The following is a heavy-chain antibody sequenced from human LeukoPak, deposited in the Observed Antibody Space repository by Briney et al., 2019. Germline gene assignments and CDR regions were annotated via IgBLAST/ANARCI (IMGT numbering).Heavy chain of an antibody. V-gene: IGHV4-34*01. CDR2: INHSGST. D-gene: IGHD3-16*01. Sequence: PSETLSLTCAAYGGSFSGYYWSWIRQPPGKGLEWMGEINHSGSTNYNPSLKSRVTISVDTSKNQFSLKLSSVTAADTAVYYCARRGTPRKYYFDYWGQGTLVTVSS. J-gene: IGHJ4*02. CDR3: ARRGTPRKYYFDY. CDR1: GGSFSGYY.